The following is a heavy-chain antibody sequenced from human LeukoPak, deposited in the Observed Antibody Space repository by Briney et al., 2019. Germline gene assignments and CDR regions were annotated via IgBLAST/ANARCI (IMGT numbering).Heavy chain of an antibody. Sequence: ASVKVSCKASGYTFTTYDINWVRQATGQGLEWMGWMDPNSGNTGYAQKFQGRVTMTRNTSISTAYMELSSLRSEDTAVYYCAREFRMVPPTQGDHHWGQGTLVTVSS. CDR3: AREFRMVPPTQGDHH. D-gene: IGHD4/OR15-4a*01. J-gene: IGHJ5*02. V-gene: IGHV1-8*01. CDR2: MDPNSGNT. CDR1: GYTFTTYD.